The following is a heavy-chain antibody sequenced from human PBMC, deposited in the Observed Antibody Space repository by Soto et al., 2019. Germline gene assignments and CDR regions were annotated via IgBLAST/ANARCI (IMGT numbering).Heavy chain of an antibody. Sequence: EVQLVESGGGLVRPGGSLRLSCAASGFTFSYDWMHWVRQAPGTGLVWVSRIHSDGSSTTYADFVKGRFIIARDNARNTVELQMNSARVADTSVYYCARGDRGAFDLWGQGPVVTVSS. V-gene: IGHV3-74*01. CDR1: GFTFSYDW. D-gene: IGHD1-26*01. CDR3: ARGDRGAFDL. J-gene: IGHJ3*01. CDR2: IHSDGSST.